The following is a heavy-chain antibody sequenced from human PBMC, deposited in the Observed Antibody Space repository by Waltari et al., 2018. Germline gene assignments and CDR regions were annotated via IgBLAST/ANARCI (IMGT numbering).Heavy chain of an antibody. CDR2: AHRSGRT. V-gene: IGHV4-4*02. CDR3: ARDLGRGLFLDS. D-gene: IGHD2-15*01. CDR1: GDSMSGNSW. Sequence: QLQLQESGPGLVKPSGTLSLTCVVSGDSMSGNSWWSWVRQSPDNGLEWIGQAHRSGRTNYNPSFASRAIVSLDTSMNQFSLRILSATAADTAVYYCARDLGRGLFLDSWGQGTLVTVSP. J-gene: IGHJ4*02.